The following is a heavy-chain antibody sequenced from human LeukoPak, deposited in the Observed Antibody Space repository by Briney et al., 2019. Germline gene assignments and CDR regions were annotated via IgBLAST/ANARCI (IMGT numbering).Heavy chain of an antibody. J-gene: IGHJ4*02. D-gene: IGHD2-2*01. CDR2: IYPGDPDT. CDR1: GYSFTSYW. Sequence: GESLKISCKGSGYSFTSYWIGWVRQMPGKGLKWMGIIYPGDPDTRYSPSFQGQVTISADKSISTAYLQWSSLKASDTAMYYCARRGVVPEAPFDYWGQGTLVTVSS. V-gene: IGHV5-51*01. CDR3: ARRGVVPEAPFDY.